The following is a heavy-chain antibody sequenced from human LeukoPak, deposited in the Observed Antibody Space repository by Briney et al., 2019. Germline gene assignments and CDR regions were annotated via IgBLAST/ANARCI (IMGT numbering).Heavy chain of an antibody. V-gene: IGHV4-31*03. CDR1: GGSISSGGYY. Sequence: PSQTLSLTCTVSGGSISSGGYYCNWIRQHPGKGLEWIGYIYYSGSTSYNPSLKSRVTISLDTSKNQFSLKLSSVTAADTAVYYCASVPATVRYFFDYWGQGTLVTVSS. CDR3: ASVPATVRYFFDY. D-gene: IGHD2-2*01. J-gene: IGHJ4*02. CDR2: IYYSGST.